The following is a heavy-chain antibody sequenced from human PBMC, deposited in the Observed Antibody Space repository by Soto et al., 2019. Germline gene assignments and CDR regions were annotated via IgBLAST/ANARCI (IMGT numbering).Heavy chain of an antibody. CDR2: ISYDGSNK. V-gene: IGHV3-30*18. D-gene: IGHD6-13*01. CDR1: GFTFSSYG. CDR3: AKADGSSWYYFDY. Sequence: QVQLVESGGGVVQPGRSLRLSCVASGFTFSSYGMHWVRQAPGKGLEWVAVISYDGSNKYYADSVKGRFTISRDNSKNTLYLQMNSLRAEDTAVYYCAKADGSSWYYFDYWGQGTLVTVSS. J-gene: IGHJ4*02.